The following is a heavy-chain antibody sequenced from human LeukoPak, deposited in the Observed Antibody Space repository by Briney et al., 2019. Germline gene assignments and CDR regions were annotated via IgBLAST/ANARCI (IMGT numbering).Heavy chain of an antibody. CDR2: IIPILGIP. CDR3: ARVRDSSGFYTGAFDI. V-gene: IGHV1-69*04. Sequence: SVKGSCKASGGTFSSYAISWVRQAPGEGLEWMGRIIPILGIPNYAQKFQGRVTITADKSTTTAYMELSSLRSDDTAVYYCARVRDSSGFYTGAFDIWGQGTMVTVSS. D-gene: IGHD3-22*01. CDR1: GGTFSSYA. J-gene: IGHJ3*02.